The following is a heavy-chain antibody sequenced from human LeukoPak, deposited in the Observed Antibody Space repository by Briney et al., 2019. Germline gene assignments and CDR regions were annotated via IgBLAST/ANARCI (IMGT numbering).Heavy chain of an antibody. V-gene: IGHV3-21*01. CDR3: ARDSYIAAAGTLDY. D-gene: IGHD6-13*01. CDR1: GFTFSSYS. J-gene: IGHJ4*02. Sequence: PGGSLRLSCAASGFTFSSYSMNWVRQAPGKGLEWVSSISSSSSYIYYADSVKGRFTISRDNAKNSLYLQMNSLRAEDTAVYYCARDSYIAAAGTLDYWGQGTLVTVSS. CDR2: ISSSSSYI.